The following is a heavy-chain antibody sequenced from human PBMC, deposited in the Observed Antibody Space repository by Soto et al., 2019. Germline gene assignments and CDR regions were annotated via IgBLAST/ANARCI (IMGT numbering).Heavy chain of an antibody. V-gene: IGHV3-15*07. J-gene: IGHJ4*02. CDR1: GFTFSRAW. CDR2: IKSTADGGTT. D-gene: IGHD5-12*01. CDR3: TTGAVATTLKLDDY. Sequence: EVQLVESGGALVKPGGSLRLSCAASGFTFSRAWMHWVRQAPGKGLEWVGLIKSTADGGTTNYGAPVKGRFTVSRDDSRNTLFLQMNSLETEDSAVYYCTTGAVATTLKLDDYWGQGTLVTVSS.